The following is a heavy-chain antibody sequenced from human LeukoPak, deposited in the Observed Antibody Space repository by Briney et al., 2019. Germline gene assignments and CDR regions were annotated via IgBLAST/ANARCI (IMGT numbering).Heavy chain of an antibody. D-gene: IGHD4-17*01. J-gene: IGHJ5*02. CDR1: GFTFNRHW. CDR3: ARLLDESTVYDL. Sequence: GGSLRLSCAASGFTFNRHWISWVRQAPGKGLEWVATIRQDGSEKHYVDSVKGRFIISRDNAKNSLSLQMNSLRDEDTAMYFCARLLDESTVYDLWGQGTLVTVSS. V-gene: IGHV3-7*01. CDR2: IRQDGSEK.